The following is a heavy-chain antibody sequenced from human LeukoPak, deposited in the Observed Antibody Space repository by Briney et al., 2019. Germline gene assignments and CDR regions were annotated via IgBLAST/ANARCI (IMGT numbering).Heavy chain of an antibody. D-gene: IGHD6-6*01. CDR1: GFTFSSNT. CDR2: ISSDGIHT. CDR3: SKDRPRSSFDY. Sequence: GGSLRLSCAASGFTFSSNTMNWARQAPGKGLEWVSSISSDGIHTFYADPVKGRFTISRDNAKNSLYLQMNSLRDEDTAVYYCSKDRPRSSFDYWGQGILDTVSS. J-gene: IGHJ4*02. V-gene: IGHV3-21*01.